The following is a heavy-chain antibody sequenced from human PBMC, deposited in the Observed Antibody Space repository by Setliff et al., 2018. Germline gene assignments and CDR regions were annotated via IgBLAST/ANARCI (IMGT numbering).Heavy chain of an antibody. CDR1: GFTFSSYW. V-gene: IGHV3-7*01. CDR3: ANDVRGGVYEI. D-gene: IGHD3-16*01. J-gene: IGHJ3*02. Sequence: PGGSLRLSCAASGFTFSSYWMSWVRQAPGKGLEWVANIKQDGSEKYYVDSVKGRLTISRDNAKNSLYLQMNSLRVEDTAVYYCANDVRGGVYEIWGQGTMVT. CDR2: IKQDGSEK.